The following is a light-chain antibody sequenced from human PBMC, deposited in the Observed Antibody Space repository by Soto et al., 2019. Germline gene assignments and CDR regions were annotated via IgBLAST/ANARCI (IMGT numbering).Light chain of an antibody. CDR1: QSVSNNY. J-gene: IGKJ1*01. CDR2: GAS. V-gene: IGKV3-20*01. CDR3: QQFASSPRT. Sequence: EIVLTQSPGTLSLSPGERATLSCRASQSVSNNYLAWYQQKPGQAPRLLIGASSRATGVPDRFIASGSGTDFTLTISRLEPEDFAVYYCQQFASSPRTFGRGTTVEIK.